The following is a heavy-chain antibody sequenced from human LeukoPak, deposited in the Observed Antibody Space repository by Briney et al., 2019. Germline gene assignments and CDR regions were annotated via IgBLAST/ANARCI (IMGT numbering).Heavy chain of an antibody. Sequence: GGSLRLSCAASGFTFSSYAMHWVRQAPGKGLEWVAVISHDGSNKYYADSVKGRFTISRDNSKNTLYLQMNSLRAEDTAVYYCAKDAYSSSWSFDYWGQGTLVTVSS. V-gene: IGHV3-30-3*01. CDR1: GFTFSSYA. D-gene: IGHD6-13*01. J-gene: IGHJ4*02. CDR3: AKDAYSSSWSFDY. CDR2: ISHDGSNK.